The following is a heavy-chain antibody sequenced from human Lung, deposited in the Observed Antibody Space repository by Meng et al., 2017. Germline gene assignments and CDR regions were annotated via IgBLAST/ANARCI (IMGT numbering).Heavy chain of an antibody. CDR1: GGSISSSSNY. CDR2: IDYSGAT. J-gene: IGHJ4*02. CDR3: ARRVHDGRHYHYFDY. V-gene: IGHV4-39*01. D-gene: IGHD3-16*01. Sequence: QLQLQESGAGLLKPSETLSLTCTVSGGSISSSSNYCDWIRQPPGKRLEWIGSIDYSGATYDNTSLMSRVTMSVDTSKNQLSLRLSSVTAADTAVFYCARRVHDGRHYHYFDYWGQGALVTVSS.